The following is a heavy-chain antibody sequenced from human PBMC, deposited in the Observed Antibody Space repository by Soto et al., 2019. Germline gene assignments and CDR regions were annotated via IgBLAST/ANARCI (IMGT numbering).Heavy chain of an antibody. V-gene: IGHV4-34*01. J-gene: IGHJ6*03. D-gene: IGHD2-2*01. CDR1: GGSFSGYY. CDR2: INHSGST. Sequence: SETLSLTCAVYGGSFSGYYWSWIRQPPGKGLEWIGEINHSGSTNYNPSLKSRVTISVDTSKNQFSLKLSSVTAADTAVYYCARVVVPAAMMRLRSGYYYYMDVWGKGTTVTVSS. CDR3: ARVVVPAAMMRLRSGYYYYMDV.